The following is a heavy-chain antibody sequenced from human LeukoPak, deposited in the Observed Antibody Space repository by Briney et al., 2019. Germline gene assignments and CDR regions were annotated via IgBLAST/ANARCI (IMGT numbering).Heavy chain of an antibody. D-gene: IGHD3-22*01. V-gene: IGHV3-74*01. Sequence: GGSLRLSCAASGFTFSSYWMHWVRQAPGKGLVWVSRINSDGSSTSYADSVKGRFTISRDNAKNTLYLQMNSLRAEDTAVYYCARETYDSSGYQGSYYYYGMDVWGQGTTVTVSS. CDR2: INSDGSST. J-gene: IGHJ6*02. CDR3: ARETYDSSGYQGSYYYYGMDV. CDR1: GFTFSSYW.